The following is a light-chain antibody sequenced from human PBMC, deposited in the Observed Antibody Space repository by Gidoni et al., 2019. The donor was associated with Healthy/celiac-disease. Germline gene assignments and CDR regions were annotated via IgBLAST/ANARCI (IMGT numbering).Light chain of an antibody. CDR2: EDN. CDR3: QSYDSSNHWV. Sequence: NFMLTQPHSVSESPGKTVTISCTGSSGSIASNYVQGYQQRPGRAPTTVIYEDNQRPSGVPDRFSGSIDSSSNSASLTISGLKTEDEADYYCQSYDSSNHWVFGGGTKLTVL. J-gene: IGLJ3*02. CDR1: SGSIASNY. V-gene: IGLV6-57*02.